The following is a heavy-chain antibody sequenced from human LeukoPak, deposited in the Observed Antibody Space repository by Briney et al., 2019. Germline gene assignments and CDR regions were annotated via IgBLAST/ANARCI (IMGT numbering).Heavy chain of an antibody. CDR1: GGSISSYY. Sequence: SETLSLTCTVSGGSISSYYWSWIRQPPGKGLECIGYIYYSGSTNYDASLTNRVTISVDTSKNQFSLKLSSVTAADTAVYYCAREVGYCSGGSCYSYFDYWGQGTLVTVSS. CDR2: IYYSGST. CDR3: AREVGYCSGGSCYSYFDY. V-gene: IGHV4-59*01. D-gene: IGHD2-15*01. J-gene: IGHJ4*02.